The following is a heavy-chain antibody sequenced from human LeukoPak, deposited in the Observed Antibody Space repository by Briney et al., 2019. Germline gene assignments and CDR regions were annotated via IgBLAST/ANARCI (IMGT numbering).Heavy chain of an antibody. Sequence: GGSLRLSCAASGFTFSSYAMSWVREAPGKGLEWVSAISGSGGSTYYADSVKGRFTTSRDNSKNTLYLQMNSLRAEDTAVYYCANWDFEGLWFGAPGAFDIWGQGTMVTVSS. CDR2: ISGSGGST. CDR1: GFTFSSYA. CDR3: ANWDFEGLWFGAPGAFDI. J-gene: IGHJ3*02. D-gene: IGHD3-10*01. V-gene: IGHV3-23*01.